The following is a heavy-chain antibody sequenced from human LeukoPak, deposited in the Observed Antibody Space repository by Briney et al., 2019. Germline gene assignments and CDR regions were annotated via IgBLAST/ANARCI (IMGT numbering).Heavy chain of an antibody. D-gene: IGHD1-26*01. CDR1: GGPISSYY. Sequence: SETLSLTCTVSGGPISSYYWSWMRQPPGKGLEGIGDIYYSGSTNYNPSLKSRVTISVDTSKNQFSLKLSSVPAADTAVYYCARAVYSGSYFFDYWGQGTLVTVSS. CDR3: ARAVYSGSYFFDY. CDR2: IYYSGST. V-gene: IGHV4-59*01. J-gene: IGHJ4*02.